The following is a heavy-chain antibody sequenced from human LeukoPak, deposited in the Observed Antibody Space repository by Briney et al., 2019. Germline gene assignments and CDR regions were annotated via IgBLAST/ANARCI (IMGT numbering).Heavy chain of an antibody. J-gene: IGHJ6*03. Sequence: SETLSLACTVSGGSISSSSYYWGWIRQPPGKGLEWIGSIHYSGSTYYNPSLKGRVTISVDTSKNQFSLKLSSVTAADTAVYYCARDHSGWHSKGYYYMDVWGKGTTVTVSS. CDR2: IHYSGST. CDR1: GGSISSSSYY. D-gene: IGHD5-12*01. V-gene: IGHV4-39*07. CDR3: ARDHSGWHSKGYYYMDV.